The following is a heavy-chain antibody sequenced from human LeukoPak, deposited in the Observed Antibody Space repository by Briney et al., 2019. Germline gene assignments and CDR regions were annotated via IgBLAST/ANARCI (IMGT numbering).Heavy chain of an antibody. V-gene: IGHV3-33*01. CDR2: IWYDGSNK. Sequence: AGSLRLSCAASGFTFSSYGMHWVRQAPGKGLEWVAVIWYDGSNKYYADSVKGRFTIPRDNSKNTLYLQMNSLRAEDTAVYYCARGQIAAAGTWGLDYWGQGTLVTVSS. J-gene: IGHJ4*01. CDR3: ARGQIAAAGTWGLDY. D-gene: IGHD6-13*01. CDR1: GFTFSSYG.